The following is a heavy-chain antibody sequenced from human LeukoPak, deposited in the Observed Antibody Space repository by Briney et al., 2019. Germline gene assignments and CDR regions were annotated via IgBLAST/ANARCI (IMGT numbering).Heavy chain of an antibody. D-gene: IGHD3-10*01. J-gene: IGHJ4*02. CDR1: GYTFTSYG. Sequence: SVKVSCKASGYTFTSYGISWVRQAPGQGLEWMGRIIPILGIANYAQKFQGRVTITADKSTSTAYMELSSLRSEDTAGYYCARDHPGDYWGQGTLVTVSS. V-gene: IGHV1-69*04. CDR3: ARDHPGDY. CDR2: IIPILGIA.